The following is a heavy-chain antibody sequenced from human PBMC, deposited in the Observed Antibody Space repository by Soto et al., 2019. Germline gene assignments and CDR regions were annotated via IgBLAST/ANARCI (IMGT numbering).Heavy chain of an antibody. CDR1: GYTFTTYD. D-gene: IGHD3-3*01. CDR2: MDPNSGST. CDR3: ARERKFDFWRKGLDV. Sequence: QAQLVQSGAEVRKPGASVKVSCKASGYTFTTYDINWVRQAPGQGLEWLGWMDPNSGSTGYAQNFQGRITMTRNISRNTAHMELSSLQSEDTAVYSCARERKFDFWRKGLDVWGQGTTVTFSS. V-gene: IGHV1-8*01. J-gene: IGHJ6*02.